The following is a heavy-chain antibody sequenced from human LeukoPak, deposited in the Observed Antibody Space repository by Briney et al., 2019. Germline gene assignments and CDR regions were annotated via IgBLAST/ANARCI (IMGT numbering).Heavy chain of an antibody. J-gene: IGHJ5*02. CDR3: TRLGSSGWYNWFDP. CDR1: GFTFSGSA. V-gene: IGHV3-73*01. CDR2: IRSKANSYAT. D-gene: IGHD6-19*01. Sequence: PGGSLRLSCAASGFTFSGSAMHWVCQASGKGLEWVGRIRSKANSYATAYAASVKGRFTISRDDSKNTAYLQMNSLKTEDTAVYYCTRLGSSGWYNWFDPGGQGTLVTVSS.